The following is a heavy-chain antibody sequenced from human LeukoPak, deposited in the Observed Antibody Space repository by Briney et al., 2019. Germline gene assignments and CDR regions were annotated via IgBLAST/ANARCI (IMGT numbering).Heavy chain of an antibody. J-gene: IGHJ4*02. V-gene: IGHV3-21*01. D-gene: IGHD6-13*01. CDR3: AREAWQQLVPGY. CDR2: ISSSSSYI. CDR1: GFTFSSYS. Sequence: GGSLRLSCAASGFTFSSYSMNWVRQAPGKGLEWVSSISSSSSYIYYADSVKGRFTISRDNAKNSLYLQMNSLRAEDTAVYYCAREAWQQLVPGYWGQGTLVTVSS.